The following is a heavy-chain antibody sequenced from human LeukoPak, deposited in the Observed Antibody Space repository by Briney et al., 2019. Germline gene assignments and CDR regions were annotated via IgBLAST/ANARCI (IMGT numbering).Heavy chain of an antibody. CDR3: AGGYNSRDAFDI. V-gene: IGHV1-2*02. CDR2: INPNSGGT. J-gene: IGHJ3*02. D-gene: IGHD5-24*01. CDR1: GYTFTGYY. Sequence: ASVKVSCKASGYTFTGYYMHWVRQAPGQGLECMGWINPNSGGTNYAQKFQGRVTMTRDTSISTAYMELSRLRSDDTAVYYCAGGYNSRDAFDIWGQGTMVTVSS.